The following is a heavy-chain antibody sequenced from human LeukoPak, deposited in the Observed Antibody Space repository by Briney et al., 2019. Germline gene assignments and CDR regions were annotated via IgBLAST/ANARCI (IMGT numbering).Heavy chain of an antibody. Sequence: SSETLSLTCTVSGGSINSNSYYWGWIRQPPGKGLEWIGSIYYSGGTYYNPSLKSRVTISVDTSKNQFSLKLISVTAADTAVYYCASETRGKLPKIDYWGQGTLVTVSS. J-gene: IGHJ4*02. CDR3: ASETRGKLPKIDY. D-gene: IGHD1-26*01. CDR1: GGSINSNSYY. CDR2: IYYSGGT. V-gene: IGHV4-39*01.